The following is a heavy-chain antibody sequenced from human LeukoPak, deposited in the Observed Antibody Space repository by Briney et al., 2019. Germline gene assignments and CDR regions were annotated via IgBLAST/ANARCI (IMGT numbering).Heavy chain of an antibody. CDR2: IYSSGST. CDR1: GDSTSRGSYC. J-gene: IGHJ3*02. CDR3: AGTATNGGAFDI. D-gene: IGHD2-8*01. Sequence: SPTLSPARTVSGDSTSRGSYCWSWIRQPGGKGLEWIGCIYSSGSTNYNPSIKRRVTISSDTSKNQFSLKLSSVTGADTAVYYCAGTATNGGAFDIWGQGTMVTVSS. V-gene: IGHV4-61*02.